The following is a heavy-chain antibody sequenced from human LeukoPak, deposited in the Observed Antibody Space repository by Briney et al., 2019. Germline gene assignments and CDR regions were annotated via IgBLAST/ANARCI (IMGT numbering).Heavy chain of an antibody. CDR2: INPNSGGT. D-gene: IGHD3-3*01. CDR1: GYTFTGYY. J-gene: IGHJ5*02. Sequence: GASVKVSCKASGYTFTGYYMHWVRQAPGQGLEWMGWINPNSGGTNYAQKFQGRVTMTRDTSISTAYVELSRLRSDDTAVYYCAREGFWSGHGEFDPWGQGTLVTVSS. V-gene: IGHV1-2*02. CDR3: AREGFWSGHGEFDP.